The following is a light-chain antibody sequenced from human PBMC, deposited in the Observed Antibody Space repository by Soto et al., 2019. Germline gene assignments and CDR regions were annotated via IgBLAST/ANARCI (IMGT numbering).Light chain of an antibody. CDR1: SIDVGGYDY. J-gene: IGLJ1*01. CDR3: SSYTGGNPSYV. V-gene: IGLV2-8*01. CDR2: EVT. Sequence: QSVLTQPPSASGSPGQSVTISCTGTSIDVGGYDYVSWYQQHPGKAPKLMIYEVTIRPPGVSDRFSGSKSGNTASLTVSGLQAEDEADYYCSSYTGGNPSYVFGPGTKVTVL.